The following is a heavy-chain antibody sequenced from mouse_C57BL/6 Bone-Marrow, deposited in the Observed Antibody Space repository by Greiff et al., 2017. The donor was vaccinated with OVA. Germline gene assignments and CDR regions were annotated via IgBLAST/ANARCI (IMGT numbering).Heavy chain of an antibody. D-gene: IGHD2-4*01. V-gene: IGHV5-16*01. CDR2: INYDGSST. CDR1: GFTFSDYY. J-gene: IGHJ2*01. CDR3: ARDGNYDIFDY. Sequence: EVQLVESEGGLVQPGSSMKLSCTASGFTFSDYYMAWVRQVPEKGLEWVANINYDGSSTYYLDSLKSRFIISRDNAKNILYLQMSSLKSEDTATYYCARDGNYDIFDYGGQGTTLTVSS.